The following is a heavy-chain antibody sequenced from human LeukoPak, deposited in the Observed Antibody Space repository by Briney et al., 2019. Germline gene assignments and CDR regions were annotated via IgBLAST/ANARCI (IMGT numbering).Heavy chain of an antibody. CDR1: GGSISSSSYY. D-gene: IGHD2-2*01. J-gene: IGHJ6*02. CDR3: ARIPLGYCSSTSCYYYYYCGMDV. CDR2: IYYSGST. Sequence: SETLSLTCTVSGGSISSSSYYWGWIRQPPGKGLEWIGSIYYSGSTYYNPSLKSRVTITVDTSKNQFSLKLSSVTAADTAVYYCARIPLGYCSSTSCYYYYYCGMDVWGQGTTVTVSS. V-gene: IGHV4-39*01.